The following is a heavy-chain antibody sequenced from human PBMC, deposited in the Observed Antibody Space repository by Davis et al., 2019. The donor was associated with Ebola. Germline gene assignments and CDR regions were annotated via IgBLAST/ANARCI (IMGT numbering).Heavy chain of an antibody. CDR3: ARGLTTVTSIFMDY. D-gene: IGHD4-17*01. V-gene: IGHV3-30*04. CDR1: GFTFSSYA. Sequence: GESLKISCAASGFTFSSYAMHWVRQAPGKGLEWVAVISYDGSNKYYADSVKGRFTISRDNSKNTLYLQMNSLRAEDTAVYYCARGLTTVTSIFMDYWGQGTLVTVSS. CDR2: ISYDGSNK. J-gene: IGHJ4*02.